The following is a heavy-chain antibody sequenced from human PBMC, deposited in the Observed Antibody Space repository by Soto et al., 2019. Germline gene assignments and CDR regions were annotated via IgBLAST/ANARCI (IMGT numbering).Heavy chain of an antibody. CDR3: AKTESFNGYYNAFDS. D-gene: IGHD3-9*01. Sequence: GGSLRLSCAASGFMFRSYWMHWVRQVPGRGLAWVSRINSDGSSTDYADSVKGRFTISRDNAKNTLYLQMNSLNAGDTALYYCAKTESFNGYYNAFDSWGQGTRVTVSS. CDR1: GFMFRSYW. CDR2: INSDGSST. J-gene: IGHJ4*02. V-gene: IGHV3-74*01.